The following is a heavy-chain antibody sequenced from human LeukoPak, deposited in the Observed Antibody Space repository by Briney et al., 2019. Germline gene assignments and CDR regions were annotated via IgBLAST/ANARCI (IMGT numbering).Heavy chain of an antibody. CDR2: ISGSGANT. J-gene: IGHJ6*03. CDR1: GFTFSTFA. Sequence: PGGSLRLSCAASGFTFSTFAMTWVRQAPGKGLEWVSGISGSGANTYYADSVKGRFTISRDNSKNTLYLQKNSLRVEDTALYYCAKVKYSYDTSGPNGLGYYYHMDVWGKGTTVTVSS. D-gene: IGHD3-22*01. CDR3: AKVKYSYDTSGPNGLGYYYHMDV. V-gene: IGHV3-23*01.